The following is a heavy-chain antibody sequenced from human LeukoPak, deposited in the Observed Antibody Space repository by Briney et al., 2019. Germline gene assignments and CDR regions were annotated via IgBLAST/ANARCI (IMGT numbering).Heavy chain of an antibody. D-gene: IGHD3-10*01. CDR3: ARGWELPAGQNWFDP. CDR2: IYYSGNT. Sequence: PSETLSLTCTVSGGSISGHYWSWIRQSPGKGLEWLGYIYYSGNTAYNPSLKSRITISVDTSKNQFSLKLSSVTAADTAVYYCARGWELPAGQNWFDPWGQGTLVTVSS. V-gene: IGHV4-59*11. CDR1: GGSISGHY. J-gene: IGHJ5*02.